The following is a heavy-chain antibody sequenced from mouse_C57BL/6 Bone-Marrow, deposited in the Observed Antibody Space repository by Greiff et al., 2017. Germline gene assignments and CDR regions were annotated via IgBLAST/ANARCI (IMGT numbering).Heavy chain of an antibody. CDR2: IYPRSGNT. Sequence: QVQLKESGAELARPGASVKLSCKASGYTFTSYGISWVKQRTGQGLEWIGEIYPRSGNTYYNEKFKGKATLTADKSSSTAYMELRSLTSEDSAVYFCARPYSGSNGFDYWGQGTTLTVSS. CDR1: GYTFTSYG. CDR3: ARPYSGSNGFDY. J-gene: IGHJ2*01. D-gene: IGHD1-1*01. V-gene: IGHV1-81*01.